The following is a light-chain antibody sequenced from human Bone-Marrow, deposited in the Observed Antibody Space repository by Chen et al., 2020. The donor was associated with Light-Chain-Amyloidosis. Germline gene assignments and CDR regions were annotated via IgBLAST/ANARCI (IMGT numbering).Light chain of an antibody. CDR3: QVWERSSDRPV. V-gene: IGLV3-21*02. CDR1: NIGSTS. CDR2: DDS. Sequence: SYVLTQPSSVSVAPGQTATIACGGNNIGSTSVHWYQQPPGQAPLLVVDDDSDRPSGIPERLSGSNSGNMATLTISRVEAGDEADYYCQVWERSSDRPVFGGGTKLTVL. J-gene: IGLJ3*02.